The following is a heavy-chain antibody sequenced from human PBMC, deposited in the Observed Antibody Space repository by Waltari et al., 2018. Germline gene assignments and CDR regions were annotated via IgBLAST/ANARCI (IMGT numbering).Heavy chain of an antibody. Sequence: QVQLQQWGAGLLKPSETLSLTCAVYGGSFSGYYWSWIRQPPGKGLEWIGEINHSGSTNYNPSLKSRVTISVDTSKNQFSLKLSSVTAADTAVYYCAKDFERGSYYRYYFDYWGQGTLVTVSS. CDR3: AKDFERGSYYRYYFDY. CDR1: GGSFSGYY. D-gene: IGHD1-26*01. V-gene: IGHV4-34*01. CDR2: INHSGST. J-gene: IGHJ4*02.